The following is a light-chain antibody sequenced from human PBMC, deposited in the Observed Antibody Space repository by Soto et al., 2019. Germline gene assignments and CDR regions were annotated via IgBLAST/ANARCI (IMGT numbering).Light chain of an antibody. CDR2: AAS. J-gene: IGKJ5*01. CDR3: QQSYSTPQIT. V-gene: IGKV1-39*01. Sequence: DLQMTQSPSSLSASVGDRVTITCRTSQSISSYLNWYQQKPGKAPKLLIYAASGLQSGVPSRFSGSGSGTDFTLTISSLQPEDFATYYCQQSYSTPQITFGQGTRLEI. CDR1: QSISSY.